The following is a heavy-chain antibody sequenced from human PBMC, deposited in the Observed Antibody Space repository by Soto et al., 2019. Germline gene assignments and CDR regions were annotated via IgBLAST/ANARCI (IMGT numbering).Heavy chain of an antibody. Sequence: SETLSLTCTVSGGSISSSSYYWGWIRQPPGKGLEWIGSIYYSGTTYYNPSLKSRVTISVDTSKNQFSLKLSSVTAADTAVYYCARHRGYYDILTGYYKDLNFDYWGQGTLVTVSS. CDR1: GGSISSSSYY. D-gene: IGHD3-9*01. CDR2: IYYSGTT. V-gene: IGHV4-39*01. CDR3: ARHRGYYDILTGYYKDLNFDY. J-gene: IGHJ4*02.